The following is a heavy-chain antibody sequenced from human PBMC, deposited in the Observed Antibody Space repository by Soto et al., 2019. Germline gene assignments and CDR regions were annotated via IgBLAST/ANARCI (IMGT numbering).Heavy chain of an antibody. CDR1: GDTFSGYP. CDR3: ARDGGFGELKY. D-gene: IGHD3-10*01. V-gene: IGHV1-69*18. Sequence: QVPLVQSGAELKKPGSSVKVSCKASGDTFSGYPINWVRQAPGEGLECMGRIIPVFGTTNDAQRFEGRVTFTADESTNTAYMELRGLLSEDTAVYYCARDGGFGELKYWGPGTLVTVSS. J-gene: IGHJ4*02. CDR2: IIPVFGTT.